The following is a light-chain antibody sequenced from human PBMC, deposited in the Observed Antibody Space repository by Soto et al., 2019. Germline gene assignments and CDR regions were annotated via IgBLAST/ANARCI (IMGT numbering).Light chain of an antibody. J-gene: IGKJ4*01. Sequence: DIQMTQSPSSLSASVGDRVTITCRASQSISSYLNWYQQKPGKAPKLLIYAASSLQSGVPSRFSGSGSGTDFTLTISSLQPEDFATYYCQPSYSNPLNFGGGTKVEIK. CDR2: AAS. V-gene: IGKV1-39*01. CDR3: QPSYSNPLN. CDR1: QSISSY.